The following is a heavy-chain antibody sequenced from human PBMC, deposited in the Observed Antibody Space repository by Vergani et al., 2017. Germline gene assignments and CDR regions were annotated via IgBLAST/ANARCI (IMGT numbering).Heavy chain of an antibody. CDR3: AIXPRGPYSYRSSAHYYYYGMDV. D-gene: IGHD6-6*01. V-gene: IGHV1-69*04. J-gene: IGHJ6*02. Sequence: QVQLVQSGAEVKKPGSSVKVSCKASGGTFSSYAISWVRQAPGQGREWLGRIIPILGIANYAQKFQGRVTITADKSTRTADMELSSLRSEDTAVYYCAIXPRGPYSYRSSAHYYYYGMDVWGQGTTVTVSS. CDR2: IIPILGIA. CDR1: GGTFSSYA.